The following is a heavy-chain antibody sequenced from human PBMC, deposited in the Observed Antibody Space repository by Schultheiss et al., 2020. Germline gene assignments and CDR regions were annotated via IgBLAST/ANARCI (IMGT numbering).Heavy chain of an antibody. V-gene: IGHV4-59*01. D-gene: IGHD3-16*02. Sequence: SATLSLTCTVSGGSISSYYWSWIRQPPGKGLEWIGYIYYSGSTNYNPSLKSRVTISVDKSKNQFSLKLSSVTAADTAVYYCARDTIYDYVWGSYRYLDYWGKGTLVTVSS. CDR2: IYYSGST. CDR1: GGSISSYY. CDR3: ARDTIYDYVWGSYRYLDY. J-gene: IGHJ4*02.